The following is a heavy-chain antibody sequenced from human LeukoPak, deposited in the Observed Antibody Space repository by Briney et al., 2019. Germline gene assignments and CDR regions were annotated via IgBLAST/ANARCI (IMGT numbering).Heavy chain of an antibody. Sequence: SVKVSCKASGGTFSSYAISWVRQAPGQGLEWMGGIIPIFGTANYAQKLQGRVTMTTDTSTSTAYMELRSLRSDDTAVYYCARIGYSSSWTPGHYWGQGTLVTVSS. CDR3: ARIGYSSSWTPGHY. V-gene: IGHV1-69*05. D-gene: IGHD6-13*01. CDR2: IIPIFGTA. J-gene: IGHJ4*02. CDR1: GGTFSSYA.